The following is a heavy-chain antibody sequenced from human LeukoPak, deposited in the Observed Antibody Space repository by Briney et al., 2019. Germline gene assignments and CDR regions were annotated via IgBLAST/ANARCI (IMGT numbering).Heavy chain of an antibody. V-gene: IGHV4-61*01. J-gene: IGHJ4*02. CDR1: GGSVSSGCYY. CDR2: IYYSGST. CDR3: ARWPRNYDILTGSIYAFDY. D-gene: IGHD3-9*01. Sequence: PSETLSLTCTVSGGSVSSGCYYWSWIRQPPGKGLEWIGYIYYSGSTNYNPSLKSRVTISVDTSKNQFSLKLSSVTAADTAVYYCARWPRNYDILTGSIYAFDYWGQGTLVTVSS.